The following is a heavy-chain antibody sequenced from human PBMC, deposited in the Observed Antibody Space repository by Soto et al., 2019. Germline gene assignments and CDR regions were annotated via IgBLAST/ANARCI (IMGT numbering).Heavy chain of an antibody. CDR3: ARHGSGYRSSASPMDV. J-gene: IGHJ6*02. D-gene: IGHD3-22*01. V-gene: IGHV1-69*01. CDR1: GDTFSSYA. Sequence: QVQLVQSGAEVKKPGSSVKVSCKASGDTFSSYAISWVRQAPGQGLEWMGGIIPIFGTTNYAQKFQGRVMITGDESTTTAYMELSSLRSEDTAVDYCARHGSGYRSSASPMDVWGQGTTVTVSS. CDR2: IIPIFGTT.